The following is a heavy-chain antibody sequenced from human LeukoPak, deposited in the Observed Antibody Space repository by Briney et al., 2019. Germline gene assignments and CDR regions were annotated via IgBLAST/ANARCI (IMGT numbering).Heavy chain of an antibody. J-gene: IGHJ6*03. CDR2: ISSSSSYI. D-gene: IGHD6-19*01. CDR3: AGDVRQWRVYYYYYYYMDV. V-gene: IGHV3-21*01. Sequence: GGSLRLSCAASGFTFSSYSMNWVRQAPGKGLEWVSSISSSSSYIYYADSVKGRFTISRDNAKNSLYLQMNSLRAEDTAVYYCAGDVRQWRVYYYYYYYMDVWGKGTTVTVSS. CDR1: GFTFSSYS.